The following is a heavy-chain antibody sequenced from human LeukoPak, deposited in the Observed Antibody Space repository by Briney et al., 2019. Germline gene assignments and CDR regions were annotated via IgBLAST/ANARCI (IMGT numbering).Heavy chain of an antibody. CDR1: GGSISSYY. V-gene: IGHV4-59*08. CDR3: ARHGNGAFDI. CDR2: IYYSGST. D-gene: IGHD1-1*01. Sequence: KPSETLSLTCTVSGGSISSYYWSWIRQPPGKGLEWIGFIYYSGSTNYSPSLKSRVTISVDTSKNQFSLKLTSVTAADTAVYYRARHGNGAFDIWGQGTMVTVSS. J-gene: IGHJ3*02.